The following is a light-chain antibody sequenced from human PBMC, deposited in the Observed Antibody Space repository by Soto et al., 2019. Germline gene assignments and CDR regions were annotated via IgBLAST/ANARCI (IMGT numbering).Light chain of an antibody. CDR2: DVS. CDR1: SSDIGFYNY. CDR3: SSYTTTRSFV. V-gene: IGLV2-14*03. Sequence: QSVLTQPASVSGSPGQSITISCTGTSSDIGFYNYVSWYQHHPGKGPKLVIYDVSDRPSWIADRFSGSKSGNTASLTISGLQAEDEADYYCSSYTTTRSFVFGTGTKLTVL. J-gene: IGLJ1*01.